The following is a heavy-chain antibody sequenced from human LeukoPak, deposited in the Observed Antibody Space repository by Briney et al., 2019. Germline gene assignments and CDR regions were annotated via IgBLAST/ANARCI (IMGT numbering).Heavy chain of an antibody. Sequence: GESLKISCQASGYTFTTYWIGWVRRMPGKGLECMGIIYPDDSDTTYSPSFQGQVTISADKSFSTAYLQWSSLKASDTAIYYCARLGGDTYYFGSASYPNWYFDLWGRGTLVTVS. CDR2: IYPDDSDT. J-gene: IGHJ2*01. CDR3: ARLGGDTYYFGSASYPNWYFDL. D-gene: IGHD3-10*01. CDR1: GYTFTTYW. V-gene: IGHV5-51*01.